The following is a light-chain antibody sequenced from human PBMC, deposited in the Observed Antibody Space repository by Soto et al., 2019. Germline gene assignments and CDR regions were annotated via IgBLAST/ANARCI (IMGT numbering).Light chain of an antibody. Sequence: EIVMTQSPATLSVSPGERATLSCSAIQSVSSSYLAWYQQKPGQAPRLLIYGASSRATGIPERFSGSGSGTDFTLTISRLAPEDFEVYYCQQYGSSPTTFGQGTKVDIK. V-gene: IGKV3-20*01. J-gene: IGKJ1*01. CDR2: GAS. CDR3: QQYGSSPTT. CDR1: QSVSSSY.